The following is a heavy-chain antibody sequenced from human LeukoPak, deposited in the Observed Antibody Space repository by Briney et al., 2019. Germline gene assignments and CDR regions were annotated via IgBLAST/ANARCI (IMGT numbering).Heavy chain of an antibody. D-gene: IGHD3-10*01. J-gene: IGHJ5*02. CDR2: IDWNDDK. V-gene: IGHV2-70*01. CDR1: WFSLSSRGTC. CDR3: AHIEARGNNWFDP. Sequence: SGPALVKPTQTLTLTFTFSWFSLSSRGTCVSWIRQPPGKALGWLALIDWNDDKYYSTSLKTRLTISKDTSKNQVVLTLTNMDPVDTATYYCAHIEARGNNWFDPWGQGTLVTVSS.